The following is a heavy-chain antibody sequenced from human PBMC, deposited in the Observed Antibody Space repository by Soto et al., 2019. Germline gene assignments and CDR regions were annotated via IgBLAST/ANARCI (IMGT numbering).Heavy chain of an antibody. CDR1: GGTFSSYA. Sequence: SVKVSCKASGGTFSSYAISWVRQAPGQGLEWMGGIIPIFGTVNYAQKFQGRVTITADESTSTAYMELSSLRSEDTAVYYCARADVATRYHYYCMHVCCQGPTVSV. V-gene: IGHV1-69*13. D-gene: IGHD1-26*01. CDR2: IIPIFGTV. J-gene: IGHJ6*02. CDR3: ARADVATRYHYYCMHV.